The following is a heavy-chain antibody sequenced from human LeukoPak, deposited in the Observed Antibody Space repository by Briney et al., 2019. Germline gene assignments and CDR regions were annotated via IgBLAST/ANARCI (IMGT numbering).Heavy chain of an antibody. CDR1: GFTFSSYS. V-gene: IGHV3-21*01. CDR3: AELGITMIGGV. CDR2: ISSSSSYI. Sequence: PGGSRRLSCAASGFTFSSYSMNWVRQAPGKGLEWVSSISSSSSYIYYADSVKGRSTISRDNAKNSLYLQMNSLRAEDTAVYYCAELGITMIGGVWGKGTTVTISS. J-gene: IGHJ6*04. D-gene: IGHD3-10*02.